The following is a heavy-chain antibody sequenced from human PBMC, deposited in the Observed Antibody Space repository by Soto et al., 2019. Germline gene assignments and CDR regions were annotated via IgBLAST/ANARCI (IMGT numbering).Heavy chain of an antibody. Sequence: SVKVSCKASGGTFSSYAISWVRQAPGQGLEWMGGIIPIFGTANYAQKFQGRVTITADESTSTAYMELSSLRSEDTAVYYCERVWSLEPTSSLDYWGQGTLATVSS. J-gene: IGHJ4*02. D-gene: IGHD1-1*01. CDR2: IIPIFGTA. V-gene: IGHV1-69*13. CDR3: ERVWSLEPTSSLDY. CDR1: GGTFSSYA.